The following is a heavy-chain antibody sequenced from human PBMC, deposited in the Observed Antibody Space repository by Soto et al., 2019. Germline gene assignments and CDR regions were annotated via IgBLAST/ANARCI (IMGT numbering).Heavy chain of an antibody. CDR3: GRCEATVLDY. CDR1: GGSMSSSNW. V-gene: IGHV4-4*02. CDR2: THHRGRT. J-gene: IGHJ4*02. Sequence: QVQLQESGPRLVKPSGTLSLTCTVSGGSMSSSNWWNWVRQSPGEGLEWIGETHHRGRTNYNPSLKSPVTISVDKSNNQLSLKLTSVTAADTAVYYSGRCEATVLDYWGQGTLVTVSS. D-gene: IGHD5-12*01.